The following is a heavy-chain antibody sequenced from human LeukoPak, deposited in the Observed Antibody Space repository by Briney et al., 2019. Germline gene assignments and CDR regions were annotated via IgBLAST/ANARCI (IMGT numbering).Heavy chain of an antibody. CDR1: GGSISSYY. CDR3: ARYVVVTAQFDY. V-gene: IGHV4-59*08. D-gene: IGHD2-21*02. Sequence: PSETLSLTCTVSGGSISSYYWSWIRQPPGKGLEWIGYTYYSGSTNYNPSLKSRVTISVDTSKNQFSLKLSSVTAADTAVYYCARYVVVTAQFDYWGQGTLVTVSS. CDR2: TYYSGST. J-gene: IGHJ4*02.